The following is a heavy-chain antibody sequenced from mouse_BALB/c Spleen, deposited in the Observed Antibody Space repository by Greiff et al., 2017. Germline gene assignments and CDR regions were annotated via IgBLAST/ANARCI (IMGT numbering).Heavy chain of an antibody. V-gene: IGHV14-3*02. Sequence: VHVKQSGAELVKPGASVKLSCTASGFNIKDTYMPWVKQRPDQGLEWIGRIDPANGNTKYDPKFQGKASITADTSSNTAYLQLSSLTSEDTAVYYCANDYEADYYAMDYWGQGTSVTVSS. CDR1: GFNIKDTY. CDR3: ANDYEADYYAMDY. D-gene: IGHD2-4*01. J-gene: IGHJ4*01. CDR2: IDPANGNT.